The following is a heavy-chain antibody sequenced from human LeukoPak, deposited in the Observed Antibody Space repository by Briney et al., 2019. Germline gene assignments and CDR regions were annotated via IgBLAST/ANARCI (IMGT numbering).Heavy chain of an antibody. Sequence: GGSLRLSCAASGFTFSNAWMSWVRQAPGKGLEWVGRIKSKTDGGTTDYAAPVKGRFTISRDDSKNTLYLQMNSLKTEDTAVYYCTTPLCSGGSCYSGLDAFDIWGQGTMVTVSS. D-gene: IGHD2-15*01. CDR2: IKSKTDGGTT. CDR3: TTPLCSGGSCYSGLDAFDI. CDR1: GFTFSNAW. V-gene: IGHV3-15*01. J-gene: IGHJ3*02.